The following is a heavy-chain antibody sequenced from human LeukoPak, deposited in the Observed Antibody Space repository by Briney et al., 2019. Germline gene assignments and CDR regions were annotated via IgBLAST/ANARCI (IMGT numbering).Heavy chain of an antibody. CDR1: GFTFGSYW. D-gene: IGHD6-19*01. Sequence: GGSLRLSCAASGFTFGSYWMSWVRQAPGKGLEWVANIKQDGSEKYYVDSVKGRFTISRDNAKNSLYLQMNSLRAEDTAVYYCAREASGWLQIDYWGQGTLVTVSS. J-gene: IGHJ4*02. V-gene: IGHV3-7*01. CDR2: IKQDGSEK. CDR3: AREASGWLQIDY.